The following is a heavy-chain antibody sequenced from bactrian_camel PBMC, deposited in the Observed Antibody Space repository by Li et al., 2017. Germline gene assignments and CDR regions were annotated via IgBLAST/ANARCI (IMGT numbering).Heavy chain of an antibody. CDR1: GNTYSLNC. J-gene: IGHJ6*01. CDR2: YTFGRST. CDR3: AADLSRGGRLCSFDTERFGY. D-gene: IGHD2*01. Sequence: HVQLVESGGGTAQPGRSLRLSCAASGNTYSLNCLGWFRRTPGKEREQVAVFIYTFGRSTRYADSVKGRFTISQDATNTVYLQLDSLKPEDTALYYCAADLSRGGRLCSFDTERFGYWGRGTQVTVS. V-gene: IGHV3S53*01.